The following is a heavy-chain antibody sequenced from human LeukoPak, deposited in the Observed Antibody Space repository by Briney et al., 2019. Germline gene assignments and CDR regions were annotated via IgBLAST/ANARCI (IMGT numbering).Heavy chain of an antibody. CDR1: GFTFSSYA. Sequence: GGSLRLSCAASGFTFSSYAMSWVRQAPGKGLEWVSAISGSGGSTYYADSVKGRFTISGDNSKNTLYLQMNSLRAEDTAVYYCAKDQSGGSNFKPFDYWGQGALVTVSS. CDR2: ISGSGGST. CDR3: AKDQSGGSNFKPFDY. J-gene: IGHJ4*02. V-gene: IGHV3-23*01. D-gene: IGHD2-15*01.